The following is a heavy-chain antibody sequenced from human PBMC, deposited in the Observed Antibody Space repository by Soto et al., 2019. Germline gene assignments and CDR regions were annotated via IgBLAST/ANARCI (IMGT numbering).Heavy chain of an antibody. Sequence: EVQLLESGGGLVQPGGSLRLSCAASEFTFTSYAMSWVRQAPGKGLEWVSAISGSGGSTDYADSVKGRFTISRDSSKNTLYRQMNSLRAEDTAVYYCARPKSAFGRDYGFDIWGQGTMVTVSS. V-gene: IGHV3-23*01. D-gene: IGHD3-16*01. CDR2: ISGSGGST. CDR1: EFTFTSYA. CDR3: ARPKSAFGRDYGFDI. J-gene: IGHJ3*02.